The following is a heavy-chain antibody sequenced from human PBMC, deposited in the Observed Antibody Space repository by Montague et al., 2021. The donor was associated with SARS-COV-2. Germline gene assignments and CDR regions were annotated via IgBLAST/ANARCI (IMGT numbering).Heavy chain of an antibody. CDR1: GDSISSSSYY. Sequence: SETRSLTYTVSGDSISSSSYYWGWIRQPPGKGLEWIGNKHYSGITYNNPSLKNRVTMSVDTSKNQFSLKLSSVTAADTAVYYCVRDGYTHVDYWGQGTLVTVSS. V-gene: IGHV4-39*02. CDR3: VRDGYTHVDY. D-gene: IGHD5-24*01. J-gene: IGHJ4*02. CDR2: KHYSGIT.